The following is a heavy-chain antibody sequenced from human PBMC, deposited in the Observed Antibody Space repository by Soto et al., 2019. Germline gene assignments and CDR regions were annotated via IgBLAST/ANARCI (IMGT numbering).Heavy chain of an antibody. CDR2: IGSSGGGT. V-gene: IGHV3-74*01. J-gene: IGHJ6*02. CDR1: GFPLSNYW. Sequence: PGGSLRLSCAASGFPLSNYWMHWVRQAPGEGLVWVSRIGSSGGGTTYADSVKGRFTISRDNAKNTLYLQMNSLRAEDTAVYHCAKGPTIFGVVLSYSFYYGLDVWGHGTTVTVSS. CDR3: AKGPTIFGVVLSYSFYYGLDV. D-gene: IGHD3-3*01.